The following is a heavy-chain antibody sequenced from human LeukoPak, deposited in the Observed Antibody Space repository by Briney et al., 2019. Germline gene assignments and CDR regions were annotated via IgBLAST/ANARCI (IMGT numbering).Heavy chain of an antibody. J-gene: IGHJ4*02. Sequence: GGSLRLSCSTSDFTFSSHAMHWVRQVPGKGLEWVAVIWHDGSEKYYEDSVKGRFSISRDNSRNTLFLRTKSLRAEDTAVYYCATAGGFCSSDCRYYFDSWGQGTLVTVSS. CDR3: ATAGGFCSSDCRYYFDS. CDR2: IWHDGSEK. D-gene: IGHD2-21*02. CDR1: DFTFSSHA. V-gene: IGHV3-33*01.